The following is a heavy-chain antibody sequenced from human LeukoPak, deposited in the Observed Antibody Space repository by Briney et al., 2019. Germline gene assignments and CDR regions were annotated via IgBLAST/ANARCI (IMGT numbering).Heavy chain of an antibody. CDR1: GYTFPSYF. V-gene: IGHV1-46*01. D-gene: IGHD6-6*01. CDR3: ARTAARRFDY. Sequence: ASVKVSCKASGYTFPSYFMHWVRQAPGQGLEWMGIINPTGGSTTYAQKFQGRVTMTRDTSTSTVYMELSSLRSDDTAEYYCARTAARRFDYWGQGTLVTVSS. J-gene: IGHJ4*02. CDR2: INPTGGST.